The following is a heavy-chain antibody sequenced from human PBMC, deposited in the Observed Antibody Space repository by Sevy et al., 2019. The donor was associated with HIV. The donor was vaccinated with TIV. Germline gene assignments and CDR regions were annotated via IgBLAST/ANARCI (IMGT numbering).Heavy chain of an antibody. CDR2: ISAYNGNT. CDR1: GYTFTSYG. J-gene: IGHJ4*02. V-gene: IGHV1-18*01. CDR3: ARAKGPITIFGVGHFDY. D-gene: IGHD3-3*01. Sequence: ASLKVSCKASGYTFTSYGISWVRQAPGQGLEWMGWISAYNGNTNYAQKLQGRVTMTTDTSTSTAYMELRSLRSDDTAVYYCARAKGPITIFGVGHFDYWGQGTLVTVSS.